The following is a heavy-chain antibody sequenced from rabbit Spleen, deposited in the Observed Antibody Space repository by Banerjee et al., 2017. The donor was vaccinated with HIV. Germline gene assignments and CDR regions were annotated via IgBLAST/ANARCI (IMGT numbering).Heavy chain of an antibody. CDR3: ARDLDGVIGWNFGW. V-gene: IGHV1S40*01. J-gene: IGHJ3*01. D-gene: IGHD4-1*01. CDR2: IDTGSSGFT. Sequence: QSLEESGGGLVKPGGTLTLTCTVSGFSFSSSSYMCWVRQAPGKGLEWIACIDTGSSGFTYFATWAKGRFTCSKASSTTVTLQMTSLTAADTATYFCARDLDGVIGWNFGWWGQGTLVTVS. CDR1: GFSFSSSSY.